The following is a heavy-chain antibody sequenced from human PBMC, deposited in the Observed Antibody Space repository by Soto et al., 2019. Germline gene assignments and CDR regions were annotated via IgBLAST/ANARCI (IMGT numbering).Heavy chain of an antibody. CDR3: AREVGAVAGSSFDY. J-gene: IGHJ4*02. V-gene: IGHV3-33*01. CDR2: IWYDGSNK. CDR1: GFTFSSYG. Sequence: GGSLRLSCAASGFTFSSYGMHWVRQAPGKGLEWVAVIWYDGSNKYYADSVKGRFTISRDNSKNTLYLQMNSLRAEDTAVYYCAREVGAVAGSSFDYWGQGTLVTVSS. D-gene: IGHD6-19*01.